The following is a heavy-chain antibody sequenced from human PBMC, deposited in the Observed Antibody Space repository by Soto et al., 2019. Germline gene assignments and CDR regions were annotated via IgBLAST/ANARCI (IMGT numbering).Heavy chain of an antibody. CDR1: GGTFSSYA. V-gene: IGHV1-69*06. Sequence: SGKFSFNASGGTFSSYAIILVRQAPGQGLEWMGGIIPIFGTANYAQKFQCRATITADKSTSTAYMELSSLRSEDTAVYYCARGKGMEENYYYYGMDIWGQGTTVTVSS. CDR2: IIPIFGTA. J-gene: IGHJ6*02. D-gene: IGHD1-1*01. CDR3: ARGKGMEENYYYYGMDI.